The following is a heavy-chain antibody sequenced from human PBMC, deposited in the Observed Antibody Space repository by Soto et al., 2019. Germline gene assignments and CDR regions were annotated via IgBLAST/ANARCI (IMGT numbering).Heavy chain of an antibody. V-gene: IGHV3-43*01. CDR2: ISCYFGST. J-gene: IGHJ6*02. Sequence: GSLRLSCAASGFTFDDYTMHWVRQAPVKGLEFVSLISCYFGSTYYADSVKGRFTISRYNSKNSLYLQMNSLRTYDTALYYCANDLAAITYYYYGMDVWGQGTTVTVSS. CDR1: GFTFDDYT. CDR3: ANDLAAITYYYYGMDV. D-gene: IGHD6-6*01.